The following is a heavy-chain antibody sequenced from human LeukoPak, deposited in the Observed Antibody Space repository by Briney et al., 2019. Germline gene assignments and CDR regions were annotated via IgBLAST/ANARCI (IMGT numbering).Heavy chain of an antibody. CDR1: GYTSTSYD. V-gene: IGHV1-8*01. J-gene: IGHJ2*01. CDR2: VNPNSGNT. CDR3: ARVLLPFGYDSSGYYYEVGPGWYFDL. D-gene: IGHD3-22*01. Sequence: GASVKVSCKASGYTSTSYDINWVRQATGQGLEWMGWVNPNSGNTDYAQKLQGRVTMTTDTSTSTAYMELRSLRSDDTAVYYCARVLLPFGYDSSGYYYEVGPGWYFDLWGRGTLVTVSS.